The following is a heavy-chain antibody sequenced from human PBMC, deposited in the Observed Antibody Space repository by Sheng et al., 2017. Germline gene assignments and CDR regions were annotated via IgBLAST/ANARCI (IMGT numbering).Heavy chain of an antibody. CDR1: GFTFSSYG. Sequence: QVQLVESGGGVVQPGRSLRLSCAASGFTFSSYGMHWVRQAPGKGLEWVAVISYDGSNKYYADSVKGRFTISRDNSKNTLYLQMNSLRAEDTAVYYCAKAGLLWFGELSAPYDYWGQGTLVTVSS. D-gene: IGHD3-10*01. CDR3: AKAGLLWFGELSAPYDY. V-gene: IGHV3-30*18. J-gene: IGHJ4*02. CDR2: ISYDGSNK.